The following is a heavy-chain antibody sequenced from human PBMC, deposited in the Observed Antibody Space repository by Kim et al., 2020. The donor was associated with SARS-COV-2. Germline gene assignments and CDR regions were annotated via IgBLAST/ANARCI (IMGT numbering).Heavy chain of an antibody. D-gene: IGHD6-6*01. Sequence: DSVKGRFTISRDNDKNSLYLQMNSLRAEDTALYYCAKDILIAARLGAFDIWGQGTMVTVSS. V-gene: IGHV3-9*01. CDR3: AKDILIAARLGAFDI. J-gene: IGHJ3*02.